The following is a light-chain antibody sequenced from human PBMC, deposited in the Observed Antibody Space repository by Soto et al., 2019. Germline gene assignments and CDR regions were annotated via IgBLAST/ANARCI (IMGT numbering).Light chain of an antibody. CDR2: GAS. CDR3: QQYNNWPIT. Sequence: EIVMTQSPATLSVSPGERATLSCRASQSVSSNLAWYQHKPGQAPRLLISGASTRATGIPARFSGSGSGTEFTLTISSLQSEDFAVYYCQQYNNWPITFGQGTRREMK. V-gene: IGKV3-15*01. CDR1: QSVSSN. J-gene: IGKJ5*01.